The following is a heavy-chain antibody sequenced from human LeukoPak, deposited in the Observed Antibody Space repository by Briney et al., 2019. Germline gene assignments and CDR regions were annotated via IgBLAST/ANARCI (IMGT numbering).Heavy chain of an antibody. J-gene: IGHJ3*02. CDR2: IYYSGST. D-gene: IGHD3-22*01. V-gene: IGHV4-59*01. CDR3: ARRNYYYDSSGRNPGAAFDI. Sequence: SETLSLTCTVSGGSISSYYWSWIRQPPGKGLEWIGYIYYSGSTNYNPSLKSRVTISVDTSKNQFSLKLSSVTAADTAVYYCARRNYYYDSSGRNPGAAFDIWGQGTMVTVSS. CDR1: GGSISSYY.